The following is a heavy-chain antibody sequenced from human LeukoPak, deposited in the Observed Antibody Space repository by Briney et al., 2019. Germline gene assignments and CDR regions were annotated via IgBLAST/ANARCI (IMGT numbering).Heavy chain of an antibody. CDR3: ARPNPPEYSSSSYYFDY. V-gene: IGHV4-39*01. J-gene: IGHJ4*02. CDR1: GGSISSSSYY. D-gene: IGHD6-6*01. CDR2: IYYSGST. Sequence: PSETLSLTCTVSGGSISSSSYYWGWIRQPPGKGLEWIGSIYYSGSTYYNPSLKSRVTISVDTSKNQFSLKLSSVTAADTAVYYCARPNPPEYSSSSYYFDYWGQGTLVTVSS.